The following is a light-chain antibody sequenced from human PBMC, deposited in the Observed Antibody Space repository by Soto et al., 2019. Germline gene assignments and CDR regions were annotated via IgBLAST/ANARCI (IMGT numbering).Light chain of an antibody. V-gene: IGLV1-44*01. CDR2: SNN. CDR1: SSNIGSNT. CDR3: AECDYRLNGLYV. J-gene: IGLJ1*01. Sequence: QAVVTQPPSASGTPGQRVTISCSGSSSNIGSNTVNWYQQLPGTAPKLLIYSNNQRPSGVPDRFSGSKSGTSAALAISGLQSEDEADYSCAECDYRLNGLYVFGTGTKVTVL.